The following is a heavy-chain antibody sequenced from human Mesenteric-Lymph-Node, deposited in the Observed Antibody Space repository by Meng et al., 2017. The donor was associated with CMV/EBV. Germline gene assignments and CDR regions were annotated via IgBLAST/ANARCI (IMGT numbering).Heavy chain of an antibody. CDR3: ARQWLGELAFDS. CDR2: IYWDDDK. Sequence: TFSGFSRSTSGVSVGWIRQPPGKALEWLALIYWDDDKRYSPSLKGRLTITKDTSKNQVVLTMTNMDPVDTASYYCARQWLGELAFDSWGQGALVTVSS. CDR1: GFSRSTSGVS. D-gene: IGHD3-10*01. J-gene: IGHJ4*02. V-gene: IGHV2-5*02.